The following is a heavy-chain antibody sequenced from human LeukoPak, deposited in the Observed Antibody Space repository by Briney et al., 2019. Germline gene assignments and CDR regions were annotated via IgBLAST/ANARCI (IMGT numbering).Heavy chain of an antibody. CDR1: GFTSSSYC. CDR3: ARGRGDIAAAGAFDY. D-gene: IGHD6-13*01. J-gene: IGHJ4*02. CDR2: ISSSSTYI. Sequence: GGSLRLSCAASGFTSSSYCMNWVRQAPGKGLEWVSSISSSSTYIYYADSVKGRFTISRDNSKNTLYLQMNSLRAEDTAVYYCARGRGDIAAAGAFDYWGQGTLVTVSS. V-gene: IGHV3-21*01.